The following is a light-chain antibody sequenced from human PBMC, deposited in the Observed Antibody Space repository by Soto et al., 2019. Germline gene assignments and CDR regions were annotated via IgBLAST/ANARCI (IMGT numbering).Light chain of an antibody. CDR3: QQYGSSGT. V-gene: IGKV3-20*01. CDR1: HSVSSSY. Sequence: EIGVTQSPGTLSFSPGERATLSCRASHSVSSSYLAWYQQRPGQAPRLLIYGASSRATGIPDRFSGSGSGADFTLTISRLEPEDFAVYYSQQYGSSGTFGQGTKVDI. J-gene: IGKJ1*01. CDR2: GAS.